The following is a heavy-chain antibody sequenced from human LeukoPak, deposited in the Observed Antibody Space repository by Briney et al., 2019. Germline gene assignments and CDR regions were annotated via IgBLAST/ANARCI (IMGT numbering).Heavy chain of an antibody. CDR1: GGSISSSSYY. CDR2: IYYSGST. D-gene: IGHD3-10*01. Sequence: SETLSLTCTVSGGSISSSSYYWGWIRQPPGKGLEWIGYIYYSGSTNYNPSLKSRVTISVDTSKNQFSLKLGSVTAADTAVYYCARGVFSPYYYGSGSQYYFDYWGQGTLVTVSS. V-gene: IGHV4-61*05. J-gene: IGHJ4*02. CDR3: ARGVFSPYYYGSGSQYYFDY.